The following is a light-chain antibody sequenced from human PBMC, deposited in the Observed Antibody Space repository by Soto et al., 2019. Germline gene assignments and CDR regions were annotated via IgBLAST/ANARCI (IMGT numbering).Light chain of an antibody. CDR3: QQYRSSPRT. V-gene: IGKV3-20*01. Sequence: EIVLTQSPGTLSLSPWERATLSCRASQSVSSYLAWYQQKPGQAPRLLIYAASSRATGIPDRFIGSGSVTDFTLTISRLEPEDFAVYYCQQYRSSPRTFGPGTEVDIK. CDR1: QSVSSY. J-gene: IGKJ3*01. CDR2: AAS.